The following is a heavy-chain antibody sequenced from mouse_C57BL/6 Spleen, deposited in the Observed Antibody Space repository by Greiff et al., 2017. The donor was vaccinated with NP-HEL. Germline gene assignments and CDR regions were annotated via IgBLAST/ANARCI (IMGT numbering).Heavy chain of an antibody. CDR1: GFTFSDYY. CDR3: ARDRDGYPDY. CDR2: INYDGSST. D-gene: IGHD2-3*01. Sequence: EVQVVESEGGLVQPGRSMKLSCTASGFTFSDYYMAWVRQVPEKGLEWVANINYDGSSTYYLDSLKSRFIISRDNAKNILYLQMSSLKSEDTATYYCARDRDGYPDYWGQGTTLTVSS. V-gene: IGHV5-16*01. J-gene: IGHJ2*01.